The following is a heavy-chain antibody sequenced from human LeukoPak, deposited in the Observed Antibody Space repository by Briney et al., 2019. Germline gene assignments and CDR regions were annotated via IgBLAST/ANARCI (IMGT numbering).Heavy chain of an antibody. CDR3: AGGGYSGYDANEDYYYYYGMDV. V-gene: IGHV3-30*03. Sequence: PGGSLRLSCAASGFTFSSYGMHWVRQAPGKGLEWVAVISYDGSNKYYADSVKGRFTISRDNSKNTLYLQMNSLRAEDTAVYYCAGGGYSGYDANEDYYYYYGMDVWGQGITVTVSS. CDR2: ISYDGSNK. CDR1: GFTFSSYG. D-gene: IGHD5-12*01. J-gene: IGHJ6*02.